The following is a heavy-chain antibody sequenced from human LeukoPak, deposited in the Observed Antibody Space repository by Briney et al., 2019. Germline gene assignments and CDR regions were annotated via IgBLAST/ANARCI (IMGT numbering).Heavy chain of an antibody. V-gene: IGHV1-8*01. Sequence: ASAKVSCKASGYTFTSYDINWVRQATGQGLEWMGWMNPNSGNTGYAQNFQGRVTMTRDTSIDTAYMELTSLRYEDTAVYYCARDYYGSKSSSFDPWGQGTLVTVSS. CDR1: GYTFTSYD. J-gene: IGHJ5*02. CDR2: MNPNSGNT. D-gene: IGHD3-10*01. CDR3: ARDYYGSKSSSFDP.